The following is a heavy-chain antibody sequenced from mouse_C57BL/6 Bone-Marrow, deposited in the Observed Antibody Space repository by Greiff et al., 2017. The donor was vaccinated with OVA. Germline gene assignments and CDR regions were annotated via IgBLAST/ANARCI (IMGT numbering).Heavy chain of an antibody. V-gene: IGHV5-15*01. CDR1: GFTFSDYG. D-gene: IGHD3-2*02. CDR3: ARHAGTAQAYFDY. CDR2: ISNLASSI. J-gene: IGHJ2*01. Sequence: EVQVVESGGGLVQPGGSLKLSCAASGFTFSDYGMAWVRQAPRKGPAWVAFISNLASSIYYADTVTGRFPISRENAKNTLYLEMSSLRSEDTAMYYCARHAGTAQAYFDYWGQGTTLTVSS.